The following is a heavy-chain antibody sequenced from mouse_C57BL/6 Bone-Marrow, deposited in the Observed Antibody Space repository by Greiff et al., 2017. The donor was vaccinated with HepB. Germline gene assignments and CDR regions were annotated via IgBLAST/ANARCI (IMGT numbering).Heavy chain of an antibody. CDR3: ARHSKEGPSYYYGSRGPFDY. D-gene: IGHD1-1*01. Sequence: VQLVESGAELVKPGASVKLSCKASGYTFTEYTIHWVKQRSGQGLEWIGWFYPGSGSIKYNEKFKDKATLTADKSSSTVYMELSRLTSEDSAVYFCARHSKEGPSYYYGSRGPFDYWGQGTTLTVSS. V-gene: IGHV1-62-2*01. J-gene: IGHJ2*01. CDR1: GYTFTEYT. CDR2: FYPGSGSI.